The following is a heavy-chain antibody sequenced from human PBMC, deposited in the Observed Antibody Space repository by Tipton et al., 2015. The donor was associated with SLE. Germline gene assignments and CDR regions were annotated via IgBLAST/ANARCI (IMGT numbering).Heavy chain of an antibody. CDR3: ARGQHQLGRFDP. Sequence: TLSLTCTVSGGSISSSYWSWIRQPAGKGLEWIGRIYNSGSTAYNPSLKSRVTMSVDTSKNQFSLRLRSVTAADTAVYYCARGQHQLGRFDPWGQGTLVTVSS. CDR1: GGSISSSY. CDR2: IYNSGST. D-gene: IGHD1-1*01. V-gene: IGHV4-4*07. J-gene: IGHJ5*02.